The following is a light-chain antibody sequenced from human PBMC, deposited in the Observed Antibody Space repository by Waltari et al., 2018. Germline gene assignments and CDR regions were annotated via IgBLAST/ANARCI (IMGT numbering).Light chain of an antibody. CDR1: QDIREN. V-gene: IGKV1-33*01. J-gene: IGKJ4*01. Sequence: DTQMTQSPSSLSASVGDRVTITCQASQDIRENLNWFQQKPAKAPQVLIFDASRSQAVVPSRFSGSGSGTDFAFTISSLQPEDIGTYYCQQYANLPLTFGGGTRVEL. CDR2: DAS. CDR3: QQYANLPLT.